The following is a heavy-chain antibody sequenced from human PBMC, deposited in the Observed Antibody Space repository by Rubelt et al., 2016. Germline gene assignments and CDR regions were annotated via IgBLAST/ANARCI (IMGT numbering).Heavy chain of an antibody. CDR2: LDSSGNT. CDR1: GGSIGSSFHY. D-gene: IGHD4-17*01. V-gene: IGHV4-39*01. CDR3: ARGGYGSQEASDEFDI. Sequence: QLQLQESGPGLLKPSETLSLTCAVSGGSIGSSFHYWGWVRQPPGKGLEWIGSLDSSGNTHYSPSLTSRVAMSVDTSKSQFFLKLRSVTAADTAFYYCARGGYGSQEASDEFDIWGQGTMVIVSS. J-gene: IGHJ3*02.